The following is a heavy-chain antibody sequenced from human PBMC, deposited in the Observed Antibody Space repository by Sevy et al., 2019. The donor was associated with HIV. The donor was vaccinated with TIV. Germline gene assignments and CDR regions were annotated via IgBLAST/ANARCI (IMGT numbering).Heavy chain of an antibody. J-gene: IGHJ4*02. V-gene: IGHV3-21*01. CDR2: ISSSSSYI. CDR1: GFTFSSYS. Sequence: GGSLRLSCAASGFTFSSYSMNWVRQAPGKGLEWVSSISSSSSYIYYAESVKGRFTISRDNAKNSLYLQMNSLRAEDTAVYYCARGGGYGLPTPFDYWGQGTLVTVSS. CDR3: ARGGGYGLPTPFDY. D-gene: IGHD5-12*01.